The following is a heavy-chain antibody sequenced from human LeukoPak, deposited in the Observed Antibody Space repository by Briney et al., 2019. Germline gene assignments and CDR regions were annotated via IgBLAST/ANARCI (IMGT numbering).Heavy chain of an antibody. V-gene: IGHV3-7*01. J-gene: IGHJ6*02. Sequence: GGSLRLSCAASGFTFSSYWMSWVRQAPGKGLEWVANIKQDGSEKYYVDSVKGRFTISRDNAKNSLYLQMNSLRAEDTAVYYCASIPYYYDSSGYSKYYYGMDVWGQGTTVTVSS. CDR3: ASIPYYYDSSGYSKYYYGMDV. D-gene: IGHD3-22*01. CDR2: IKQDGSEK. CDR1: GFTFSSYW.